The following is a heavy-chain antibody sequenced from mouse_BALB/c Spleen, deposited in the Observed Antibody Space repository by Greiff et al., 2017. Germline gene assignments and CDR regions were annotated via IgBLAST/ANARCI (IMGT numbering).Heavy chain of an antibody. V-gene: IGHV14-4*02. D-gene: IGHD2-4*01. CDR3: NALYYDYDGPSFAY. CDR2: IDPENGDT. CDR1: GFNIKDYY. J-gene: IGHJ3*01. Sequence: VQLKESGAELVRSGASVKLSCTASGFNIKDYYMHWVKQRPEQGLEWIGWIDPENGDTEYAPKFQGKATMTADTSSNTAYLQLSSLTSEDTAVYYCNALYYDYDGPSFAYWGQGTLVTVSA.